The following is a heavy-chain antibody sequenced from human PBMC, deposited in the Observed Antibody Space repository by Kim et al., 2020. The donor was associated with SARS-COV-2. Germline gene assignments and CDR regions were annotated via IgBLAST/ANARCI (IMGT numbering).Heavy chain of an antibody. V-gene: IGHV3-66*01. CDR3: ARESITMVRGVISQIYYYYMDV. Sequence: GGSLRLSCAASGFTVSSNYMSWVRQAPGKGLEWVSVIYSGGSTYYADSVKGRFTISRDNSKNTLYLQMNSLRAEDTAVYYCARESITMVRGVISQIYYYYMDVWGKGTTVTVSS. CDR1: GFTVSSNY. D-gene: IGHD3-10*01. CDR2: IYSGGST. J-gene: IGHJ6*03.